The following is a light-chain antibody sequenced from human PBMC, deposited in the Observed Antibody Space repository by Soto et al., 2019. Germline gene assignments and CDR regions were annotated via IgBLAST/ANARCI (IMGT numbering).Light chain of an antibody. CDR2: DVS. CDR3: RSYISTSTLNV. J-gene: IGLJ1*01. Sequence: QSALTQPASVSGSPGHSITISCSGTSSDVGGYNYVSWYQQHPGKAPKLMIYDVSNRPSGVSNRFSGSKSGNTASLTISGLQAEDEADYYCRSYISTSTLNVFGTGTKLTVL. V-gene: IGLV2-14*03. CDR1: SSDVGGYNY.